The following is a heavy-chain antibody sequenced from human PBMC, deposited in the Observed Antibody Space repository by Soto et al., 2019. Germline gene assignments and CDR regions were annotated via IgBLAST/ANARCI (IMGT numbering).Heavy chain of an antibody. CDR2: ISYGGSNK. V-gene: IGHV3-30-3*01. Sequence: SLRLSCAASGFTFSSYAMHWARQAPGKGLEWVAVISYGGSNKYYADSVKGRFTISRDNSKNTLYLQMNSLRAEDTAVYYCARDSDTAMAAFDYWGQGTLVTVSS. CDR3: ARDSDTAMAAFDY. D-gene: IGHD5-18*01. CDR1: GFTFSSYA. J-gene: IGHJ4*02.